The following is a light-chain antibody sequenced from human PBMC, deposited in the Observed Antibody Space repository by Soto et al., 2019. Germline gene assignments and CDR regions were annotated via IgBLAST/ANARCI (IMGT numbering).Light chain of an antibody. Sequence: QSALTQPASVSGSPGQSITISCTGTSSDVGGHDSVSWYQQHPGKAPKLIIYEVSNRPSGVSNRFSGSKSGDTASLTISGLHTADEADYYCSSYTRSSTLYVFGTGTKLTVL. CDR2: EVS. CDR1: SSDVGGHDS. CDR3: SSYTRSSTLYV. V-gene: IGLV2-14*01. J-gene: IGLJ1*01.